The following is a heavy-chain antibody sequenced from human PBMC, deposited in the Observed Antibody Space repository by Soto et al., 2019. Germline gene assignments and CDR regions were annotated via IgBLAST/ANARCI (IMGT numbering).Heavy chain of an antibody. J-gene: IGHJ6*03. CDR3: ASHPLDYCSSTSCPNYYYYYMDV. CDR2: ISACNGNT. D-gene: IGHD2-2*01. Sequence: GASVKVSCKASGYTFTSYGISWVRQAPGQGLEWMGWISACNGNTNYAQKFQGRVTITRDTSASTAYMELSSLRSEDTAVYYCASHPLDYCSSTSCPNYYYYYMDVWGKGTTVTVSS. V-gene: IGHV1-18*01. CDR1: GYTFTSYG.